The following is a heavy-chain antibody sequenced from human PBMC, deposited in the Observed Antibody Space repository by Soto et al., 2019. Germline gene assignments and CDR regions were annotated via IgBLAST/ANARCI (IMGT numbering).Heavy chain of an antibody. D-gene: IGHD1-26*01. J-gene: IGHJ3*02. CDR3: ARDRGGSYLWAFDI. V-gene: IGHV4-61*01. Sequence: QVQLQASGPGLVKPSETLSLTCTVSGGSVSSGSYYWSWLRQPPGQGLEWIGYIYYSGSTNYNPSLKSRVTMSIDTSKNQFSLKLSSVTAADTAVYYCARDRGGSYLWAFDIWGQGTMVTVSS. CDR2: IYYSGST. CDR1: GGSVSSGSYY.